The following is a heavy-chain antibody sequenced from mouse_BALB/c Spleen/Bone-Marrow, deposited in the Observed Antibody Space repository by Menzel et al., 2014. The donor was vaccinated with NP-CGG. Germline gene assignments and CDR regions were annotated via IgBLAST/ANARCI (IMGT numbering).Heavy chain of an antibody. CDR2: IFPGTGTT. J-gene: IGHJ2*01. V-gene: IGHV1S132*01. CDR1: GYTFTSYW. CDR3: ASRDSSGYVPGY. Sequence: QVQLKQSGAELVKPGASVKLSCKTSGYTFTSYWIQWVKQGPGQGLGWIGEIFPGTGTTYYNEKFKGKATLTIDTSSSTAYMQLSSLTSEDSAVYFCASRDSSGYVPGYWGQGTTLTVSS. D-gene: IGHD3-2*01.